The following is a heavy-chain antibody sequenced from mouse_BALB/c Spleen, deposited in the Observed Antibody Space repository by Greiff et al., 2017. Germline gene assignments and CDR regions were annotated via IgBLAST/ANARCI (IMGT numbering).Heavy chain of an antibody. Sequence: GGGLVQPKGSLKLSCAASGFTFNTNAMNWVRQAPGKGLEWVARIRSKSNNYATYYADSVKDRFTISRDDSQSMLYLQMNNLKTEDTAMYYCVRSAWFAYWGQGTLVTVSA. CDR2: IRSKSNNYAT. CDR1: GFTFNTNA. V-gene: IGHV10S3*01. CDR3: VRSAWFAY. J-gene: IGHJ3*01.